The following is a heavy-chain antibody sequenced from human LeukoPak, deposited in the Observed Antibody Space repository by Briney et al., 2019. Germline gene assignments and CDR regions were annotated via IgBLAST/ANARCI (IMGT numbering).Heavy chain of an antibody. V-gene: IGHV4-39*01. CDR2: IYYSGST. J-gene: IGHJ4*02. CDR1: GGSISSSSYY. CDR3: ARHHSGTWYIDY. D-gene: IGHD6-25*01. Sequence: SETLSLTCTVSGGSISSSSYYWAWIRQPPGKGLEWIGSIYYSGSTYYNPSLKSRVTISVDTSKNQFSLKLSSVTAADTAVYYCARHHSGTWYIDYWGQGTLVTVSS.